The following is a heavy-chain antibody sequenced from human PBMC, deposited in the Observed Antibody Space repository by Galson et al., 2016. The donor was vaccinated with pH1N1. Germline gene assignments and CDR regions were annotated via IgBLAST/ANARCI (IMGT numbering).Heavy chain of an antibody. CDR2: STWNGGSK. V-gene: IGHV3-20*04. D-gene: IGHD4/OR15-4a*01. CDR1: GFIFNDYG. J-gene: IGHJ4*02. Sequence: SLRLSCAAPGFIFNDYGMDWVRQPPGKGLEWVSGSTWNGGSKGYADSVKGRFTISRDNRKKSLYLEMNSLRVEDTAFYYCVRKNFGDSFDSWGQGTLVTVSS. CDR3: VRKNFGDSFDS.